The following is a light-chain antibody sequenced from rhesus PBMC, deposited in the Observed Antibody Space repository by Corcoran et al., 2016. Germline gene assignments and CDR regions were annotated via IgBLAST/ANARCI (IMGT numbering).Light chain of an antibody. J-gene: IGKJ1*01. Sequence: EIVMTQSPATLSLSPGERATLSCRASQSVRSSLAWYQQTPGQAPRLLIYGASSRATGIPDRFSGSWSGTEFTLTSGSLEPEDFAVYYCQQYSNWPWTFGQGTKVEIK. V-gene: IGKV3-42*03. CDR2: GAS. CDR1: QSVRSS. CDR3: QQYSNWPWT.